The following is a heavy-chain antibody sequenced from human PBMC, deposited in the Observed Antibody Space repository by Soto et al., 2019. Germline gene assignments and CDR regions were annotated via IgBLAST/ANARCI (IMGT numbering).Heavy chain of an antibody. V-gene: IGHV3-7*05. CDR2: IKQDGSEK. D-gene: IGHD2-8*01. Sequence: GGSLRLSCAASGFTFSSYWMSWVRQAPGKGLEWVANIKQDGSEKYYVDSVKGRFTISRDNAKNSLYLQMNSLRAEDTAVYYCAREIGFGIVLMVYAVDYWGQGTLVTVSS. CDR1: GFTFSSYW. J-gene: IGHJ4*02. CDR3: AREIGFGIVLMVYAVDY.